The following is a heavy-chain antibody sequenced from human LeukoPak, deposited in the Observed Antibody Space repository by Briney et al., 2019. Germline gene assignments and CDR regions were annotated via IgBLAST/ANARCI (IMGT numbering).Heavy chain of an antibody. J-gene: IGHJ4*02. CDR1: GSTFSSYW. CDR3: AREGGYGDYAFDY. Sequence: GGSLRLSCAASGSTFSSYWMSWVRQAPGKGLEWVANIKQDGSEKYYVDSVKGRFTISRDNAKNSLYLQMNSLRAEDTAVYYCAREGGYGDYAFDYWGRGTLVTVSS. V-gene: IGHV3-7*01. D-gene: IGHD4-17*01. CDR2: IKQDGSEK.